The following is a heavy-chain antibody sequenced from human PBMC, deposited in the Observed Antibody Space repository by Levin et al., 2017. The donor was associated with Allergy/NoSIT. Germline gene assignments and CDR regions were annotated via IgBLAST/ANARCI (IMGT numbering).Heavy chain of an antibody. J-gene: IGHJ4*02. CDR3: ARGVFSGSYLVDY. D-gene: IGHD1-26*01. Sequence: SETLSLTCAVYGGSFSGYYWSWIRQPPGKGLEWIGEINHSGSTNYNPSLKSRVTISVDTSKNQFSLKLSSVTAADTAVYYCARGVFSGSYLVDYWGQGTLVTVSS. CDR2: INHSGST. CDR1: GGSFSGYY. V-gene: IGHV4-34*01.